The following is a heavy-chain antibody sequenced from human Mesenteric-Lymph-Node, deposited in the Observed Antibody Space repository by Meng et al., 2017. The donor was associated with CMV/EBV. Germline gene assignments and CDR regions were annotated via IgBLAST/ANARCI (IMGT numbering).Heavy chain of an antibody. CDR3: ATVKTTRPN. CDR1: GFSFRSYA. Sequence: GESLKISCAASGFSFRSYAMSWVRQAPGKGLEWVSSISSSSSYIYYADSVKGRFTISRDNAKNSLYLQMNSLRAEDTAVYYCATVKTTRPNWGQGTLVTVSS. D-gene: IGHD4-11*01. CDR2: ISSSSSYI. J-gene: IGHJ4*02. V-gene: IGHV3-21*01.